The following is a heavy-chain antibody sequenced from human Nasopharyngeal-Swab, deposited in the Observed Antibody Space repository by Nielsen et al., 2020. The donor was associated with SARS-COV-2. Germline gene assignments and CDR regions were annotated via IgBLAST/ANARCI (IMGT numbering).Heavy chain of an antibody. CDR3: AREPRGYSYGLGMDYYYMDV. V-gene: IGHV4-59*01. J-gene: IGHJ6*03. D-gene: IGHD5-18*01. Sequence: SETLSLTCTVSGGSISSYYCSWIRHPPGKGLGWIGYLYYSESTNYNPSLKRRVTISVDTSKNQFSLKLSSVTAADTAVYYCAREPRGYSYGLGMDYYYMDVWGKGTTVTVSS. CDR2: LYYSEST. CDR1: GGSISSYY.